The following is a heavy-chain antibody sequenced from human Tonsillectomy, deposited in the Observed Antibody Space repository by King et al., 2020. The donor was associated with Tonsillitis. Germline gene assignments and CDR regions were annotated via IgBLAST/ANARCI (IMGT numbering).Heavy chain of an antibody. CDR3: AKDRANYYDSRGYSDDY. CDR1: GFTFNRFA. CDR2: ISGSGGST. J-gene: IGHJ4*02. Sequence: VQLVESGGGLVQPGGSLRLSCAASGFTFNRFAMTWVRQAPGKGLEWVSAISGSGGSTYYADSVKGRFTISRDNSKNTLYLQMNSLRAEDTAVYYCAKDRANYYDSRGYSDDYWGQGTLVTVSS. V-gene: IGHV3-23*04. D-gene: IGHD3-22*01.